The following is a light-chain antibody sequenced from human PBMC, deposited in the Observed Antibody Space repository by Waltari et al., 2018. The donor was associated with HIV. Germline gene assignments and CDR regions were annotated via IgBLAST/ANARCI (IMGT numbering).Light chain of an antibody. CDR3: QQYSDWPRA. CDR2: DSS. V-gene: IGKV3-15*01. J-gene: IGKJ1*01. CDR1: QSVSTN. Sequence: TQVPAALSVSPGERASLSCIASQSVSTNLAWYHQVSGQAPRLLISDSSNRATGVPDRFSGSGSGTHFTLTISSLQSEDSGVYYCQQYSDWPRAFGLGTKVEV.